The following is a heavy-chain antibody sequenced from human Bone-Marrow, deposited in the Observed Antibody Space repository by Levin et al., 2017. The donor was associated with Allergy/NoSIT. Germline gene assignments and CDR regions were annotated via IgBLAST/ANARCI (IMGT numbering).Heavy chain of an antibody. D-gene: IGHD4-17*01. V-gene: IGHV2-5*01. CDR1: GFSLSTSGVG. J-gene: IGHJ5*02. CDR3: AHNIGYGDYERRVNWFDP. Sequence: SGPTLVKPTQTLTLTCTFSGFSLSTSGVGVGWIRQPPGKALEWLALIYWNDDKRYSPSLKSRLTITKDTSKNQVVLTMTNMDPVDTATYYCAHNIGYGDYERRVNWFDPWGQGTLVTVSS. CDR2: IYWNDDK.